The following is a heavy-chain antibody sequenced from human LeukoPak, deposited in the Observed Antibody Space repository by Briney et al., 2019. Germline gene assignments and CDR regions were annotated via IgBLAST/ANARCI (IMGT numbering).Heavy chain of an antibody. Sequence: GGSLRLSCAASGFTFSSYSMNWVRQAPGKGLEWVSSISSSSSYIYYADSVKGRFTISRDNAQNSLYLQMNSLRAEDTAVYYCAMYYDSSGRNFWGQGTLVSVSS. D-gene: IGHD3-22*01. V-gene: IGHV3-21*01. CDR3: AMYYDSSGRNF. CDR2: ISSSSSYI. CDR1: GFTFSSYS. J-gene: IGHJ4*02.